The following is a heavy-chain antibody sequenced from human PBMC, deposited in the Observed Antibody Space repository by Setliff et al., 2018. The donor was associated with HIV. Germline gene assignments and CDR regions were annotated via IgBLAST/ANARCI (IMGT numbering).Heavy chain of an antibody. Sequence: GASVKVSCKASGYTFSDYYIHWVRQAPGQGLEWMGWISPNRSATNFAQKFLGRVTMTRDTSISTAYLELSSLTSDDTAVYYCARVLAGLNWFDPWGQGTLVTVYS. D-gene: IGHD2-15*01. CDR3: ARVLAGLNWFDP. V-gene: IGHV1-2*02. J-gene: IGHJ5*02. CDR2: ISPNRSAT. CDR1: GYTFSDYY.